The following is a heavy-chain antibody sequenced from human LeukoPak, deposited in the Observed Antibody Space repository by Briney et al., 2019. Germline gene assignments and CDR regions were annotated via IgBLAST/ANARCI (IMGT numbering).Heavy chain of an antibody. CDR1: GLTFSNFG. CDR3: AKRGSYFGGFDY. J-gene: IGHJ4*02. CDR2: ISDSGGNT. Sequence: GASLRLTCAASGLTFSNFGMSWVRQAPGKGLEWVSAISDSGGNTYYTESVKGRFTISRDNSKNTLYLQMTSLSGEDTAVYYCAKRGSYFGGFDYWGQGTLVTVSS. V-gene: IGHV3-23*01. D-gene: IGHD3-10*01.